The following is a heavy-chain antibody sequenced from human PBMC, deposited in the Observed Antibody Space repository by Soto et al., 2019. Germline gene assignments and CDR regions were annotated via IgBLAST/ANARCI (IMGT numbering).Heavy chain of an antibody. J-gene: IGHJ4*02. CDR3: AKERMDSSGWAYCDY. Sequence: QVQLVESGGGVVQPGRSLRLSCAASGFTFSSYGMHWVRQAPGKGLEWVAVISYEGSNKYYADSVKGRFTISRDNSKNTLYLQINSMRAEDTAVYYCAKERMDSSGWAYCDYWGQGTLVTVAS. D-gene: IGHD6-19*01. V-gene: IGHV3-30*18. CDR2: ISYEGSNK. CDR1: GFTFSSYG.